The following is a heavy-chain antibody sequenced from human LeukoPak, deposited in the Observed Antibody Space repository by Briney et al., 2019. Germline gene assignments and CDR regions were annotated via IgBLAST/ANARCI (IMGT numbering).Heavy chain of an antibody. CDR1: AYTFTAYY. Sequence: ASLKVSCKASAYTFTAYYMHWVRHAPGQGLEWMGWINPKSGGTHYAQKFQGRVTMTRDTSISTAYMELSRLRSDDTAVYYCARERPSITLVRGVVNDFDYWGQGTLVTVSS. V-gene: IGHV1-2*02. J-gene: IGHJ4*02. CDR3: ARERPSITLVRGVVNDFDY. CDR2: INPKSGGT. D-gene: IGHD3-10*01.